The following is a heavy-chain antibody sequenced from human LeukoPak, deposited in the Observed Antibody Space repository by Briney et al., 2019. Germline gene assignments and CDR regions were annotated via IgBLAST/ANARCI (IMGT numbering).Heavy chain of an antibody. J-gene: IGHJ4*02. V-gene: IGHV3-23*01. CDR2: IRGSGGSP. Sequence: ETGGPLRLSCAASGFTFSSYAMSWVRQAPGKGLECVSAIRGSGGSPYYAGSVKGWFPISRDNSKNSLYLQMNSLRAEDTAVYYCAKEGPGGYLDYWGQGTLVTVSS. CDR3: AKEGPGGYLDY. CDR1: GFTFSSYA.